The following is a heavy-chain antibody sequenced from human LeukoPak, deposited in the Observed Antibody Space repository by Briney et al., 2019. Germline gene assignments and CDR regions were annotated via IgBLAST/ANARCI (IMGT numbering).Heavy chain of an antibody. CDR2: ISRNSTYI. J-gene: IGHJ4*02. CDR3: ARDEGYYFDS. CDR1: GFTFSDYI. V-gene: IGHV3-21*01. Sequence: GGSLRLSCAASGFTFSDYIMNWVRQAPGKGLEWVASISRNSTYIHYADSVKGRFTISRNNARNSLFLQMNSLRAEDTAIYYCARDEGYYFDSWGQGTQVTVSS.